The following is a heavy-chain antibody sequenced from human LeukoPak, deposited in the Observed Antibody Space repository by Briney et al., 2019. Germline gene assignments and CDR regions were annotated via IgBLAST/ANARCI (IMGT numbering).Heavy chain of an antibody. CDR1: GYTFTSYG. CDR2: ISGYNGNP. Sequence: ASVKVPCKASGYTFTSYGLTWVRQAPGQGLEWMGWISGYNGNPKYAQKFQDRVTMTKDTSTSTAYMELRSLKSDDTAVYYCARGGYSYVQNWFDPWGQGTLVTVSS. D-gene: IGHD5-18*01. CDR3: ARGGYSYVQNWFDP. J-gene: IGHJ5*02. V-gene: IGHV1-18*01.